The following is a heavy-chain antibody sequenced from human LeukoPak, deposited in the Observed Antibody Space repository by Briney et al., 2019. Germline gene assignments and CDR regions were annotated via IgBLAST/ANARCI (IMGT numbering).Heavy chain of an antibody. Sequence: GGSLRLSCAASGFTVSSNFMSWVRQTPGKGLEWVAVIAYDGSRAFYADSVKGRFTISRDNSKNTMSVQMDDLRAEDTAVYYCTRYNNDHFDYWGQGTLVTVSS. J-gene: IGHJ4*02. V-gene: IGHV3-33*08. CDR1: GFTVSSNF. CDR3: TRYNNDHFDY. CDR2: IAYDGSRA. D-gene: IGHD1-14*01.